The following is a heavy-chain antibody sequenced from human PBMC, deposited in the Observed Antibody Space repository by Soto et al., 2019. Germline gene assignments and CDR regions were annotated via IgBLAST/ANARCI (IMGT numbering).Heavy chain of an antibody. Sequence: QVQLVESGGGVVQPGRSLRLSCAASGFTFSSYAMHWVRQAPGKGLEWVAVISYDGSNKYYADSVKGRFTISRDNSKNTLYLQMNSLRAEDTAVYYCARARGITMVWGVIGYWGQGTLVTVSS. CDR2: ISYDGSNK. CDR1: GFTFSSYA. CDR3: ARARGITMVWGVIGY. J-gene: IGHJ4*02. V-gene: IGHV3-30-3*01. D-gene: IGHD3-10*01.